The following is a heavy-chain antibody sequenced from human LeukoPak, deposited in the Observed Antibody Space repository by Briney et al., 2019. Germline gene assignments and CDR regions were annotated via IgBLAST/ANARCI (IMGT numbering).Heavy chain of an antibody. J-gene: IGHJ1*01. D-gene: IGHD1-26*01. CDR3: ARVGGSYGFLSQKPRYFQH. Sequence: GGSLRLSCAASGFTFSSYSMNWVRQAPGKGLEWVSYISSGSRTIYYADSVKGRFTISRDNAKNSLYLQMNSLRAEDTAVYYCARVGGSYGFLSQKPRYFQHWGQGTLVTVSS. V-gene: IGHV3-48*04. CDR2: ISSGSRTI. CDR1: GFTFSSYS.